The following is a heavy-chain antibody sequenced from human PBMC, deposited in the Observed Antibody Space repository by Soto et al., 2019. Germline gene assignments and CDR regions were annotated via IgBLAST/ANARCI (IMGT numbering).Heavy chain of an antibody. J-gene: IGHJ4*02. D-gene: IGHD3-22*01. Sequence: LRLSCAASGFTFSSYAMSWVRQAPGKGLEWVSAISGSGGSTYYADSVKGRFTISRDNSKNTLYLQMNSLRAEDTAVYYCAKGLRGRYYYDSSGHPLDYWGQGTLVTVSS. CDR2: ISGSGGST. V-gene: IGHV3-23*01. CDR3: AKGLRGRYYYDSSGHPLDY. CDR1: GFTFSSYA.